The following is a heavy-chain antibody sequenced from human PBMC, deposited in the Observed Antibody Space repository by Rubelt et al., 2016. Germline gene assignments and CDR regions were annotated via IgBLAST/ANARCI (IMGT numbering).Heavy chain of an antibody. D-gene: IGHD5-12*01. J-gene: IGHJ6*02. CDR2: ISSSSSTI. V-gene: IGHV3-48*01. Sequence: GLEWVSYISSSSSTIYYADSVKGRFTISRDNSKNTLYLQMNSLRAEDTAVYYCARVVTIGLNAYYYYYGMDVWGQGTTVTVSS. CDR3: ARVVTIGLNAYYYYYGMDV.